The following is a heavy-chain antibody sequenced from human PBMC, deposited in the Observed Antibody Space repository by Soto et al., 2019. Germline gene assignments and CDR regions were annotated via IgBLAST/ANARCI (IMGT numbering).Heavy chain of an antibody. CDR3: AKDPPMAVDRPSGD. CDR1: GFTFSSYG. V-gene: IGHV3-30*18. CDR2: ISFDGSNT. Sequence: QVQLVESGGGVVQPGRSLRLSCAASGFTFSSYGMHWVRQAPAKGLEWVSVISFDGSNTYYADSVKGRFTISRDNSKNTIYLQMSSLRPDDTAVYYCAKDPPMAVDRPSGDWGQGTLVIVSS. D-gene: IGHD6-19*01. J-gene: IGHJ4*02.